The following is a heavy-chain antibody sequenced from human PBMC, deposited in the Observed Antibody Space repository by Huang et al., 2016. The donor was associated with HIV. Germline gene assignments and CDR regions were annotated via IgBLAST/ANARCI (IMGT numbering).Heavy chain of an antibody. Sequence: QVQLVQSGAEVKKPGASVKVSCKASGYTFSSFGISWVRQAPGQGVEWGGWISVYNVNTKFAQKFQGRRTMTTETSTSTAYMELRSLRSDDTAVYYCARGGGIQLWLLGYYYMDVWGNGTTVTVSS. J-gene: IGHJ6*03. CDR1: GYTFSSFG. V-gene: IGHV1-18*01. D-gene: IGHD5-18*01. CDR3: ARGGGIQLWLLGYYYMDV. CDR2: ISVYNVNT.